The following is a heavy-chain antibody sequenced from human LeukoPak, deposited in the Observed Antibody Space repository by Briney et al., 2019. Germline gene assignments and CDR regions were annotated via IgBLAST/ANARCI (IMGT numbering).Heavy chain of an antibody. CDR1: GYTFTSYD. J-gene: IGHJ4*02. D-gene: IGHD3-22*01. CDR3: ARGPMYYDSSGYHYYFDY. V-gene: IGHV1-8*01. Sequence: AXXKVSCKASGYTFTSYDINWVRQAPGQGLEWMGWMNPNSGNTVYAQKFQGRVTMTRNTSISTAYMELSSLRSEDTAVYYCARGPMYYDSSGYHYYFDYWGQGTLVTVSS. CDR2: MNPNSGNT.